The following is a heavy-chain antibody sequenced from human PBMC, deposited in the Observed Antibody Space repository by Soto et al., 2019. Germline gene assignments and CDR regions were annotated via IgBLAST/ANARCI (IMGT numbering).Heavy chain of an antibody. V-gene: IGHV1-18*01. CDR3: ARVDWNDMDYYYYYYMDV. Sequence: ASVKVSCKASGYVFTSYGISWVRQAPGQGLEWMGWISGYNGNPKYAQKLQGRVTMTTDTSTNTAYMELRSLRSDDTAVYYCARVDWNDMDYYYYYYMDVWGKGTTVTVSS. D-gene: IGHD1-1*01. J-gene: IGHJ6*03. CDR2: ISGYNGNP. CDR1: GYVFTSYG.